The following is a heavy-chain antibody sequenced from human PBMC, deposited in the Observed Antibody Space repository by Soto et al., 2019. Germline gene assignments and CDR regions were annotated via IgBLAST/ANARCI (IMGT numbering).Heavy chain of an antibody. CDR2: IIPYYNTL. D-gene: IGHD6-13*01. V-gene: IGHV1-69*01. CDR1: EGTFNSYA. J-gene: IGHJ4*02. CDR3: ASGASRWYPYVCDS. Sequence: QAQVVQSGAEVRKPGSSVKLSCKASEGTFNSYAIAWVRHAPGPGLEWMGGIIPYYNTLNYAQKFQDRVTITAYDSTNTVYMELSSLRSDDTAVYFCASGASRWYPYVCDSWAQGTLVTVSS.